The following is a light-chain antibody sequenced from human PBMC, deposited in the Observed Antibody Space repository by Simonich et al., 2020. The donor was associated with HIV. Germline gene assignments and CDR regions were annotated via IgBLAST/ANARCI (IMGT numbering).Light chain of an antibody. J-gene: IGKJ1*01. CDR3: QQYNNWWT. V-gene: IGKV3-15*01. CDR2: GAS. CDR1: QSISSN. Sequence: EIVMTQSPATLSVSPGERATLSCTASQSISSNLAWYQQKPGQAPRLLIYGASTRATGIPSRFSGSGSGTEFTLTIGNMQSEDFAVYYCQQYNNWWTFGQGTKVEIK.